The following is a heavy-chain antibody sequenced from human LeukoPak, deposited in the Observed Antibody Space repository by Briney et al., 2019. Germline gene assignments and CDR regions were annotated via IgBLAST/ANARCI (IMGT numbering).Heavy chain of an antibody. J-gene: IGHJ4*02. Sequence: GGSLRLSCAASGFTISSYSMNWVRQAPRTGLEWVSYISSSSSTIYYADSVKGRFTIYRDNAKNSLYLQRNILRAEDTAFYYGARSSGVITEYWGQGTLVTVSS. V-gene: IGHV3-48*01. CDR2: ISSSSSTI. CDR3: ARSSGVITEY. CDR1: GFTISSYS. D-gene: IGHD3-22*01.